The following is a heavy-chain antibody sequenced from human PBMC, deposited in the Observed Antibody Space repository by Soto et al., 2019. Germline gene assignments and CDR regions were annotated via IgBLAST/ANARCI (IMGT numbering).Heavy chain of an antibody. V-gene: IGHV1-69*01. J-gene: IGHJ5*02. D-gene: IGHD6-19*01. CDR2: IITMFNTS. Sequence: QVQLVQSGAEIKKPASSVKVSCKASGGSDVFNNYPVSWVRQAPGQGLAWMGAIITMFNTSDYAQRFLGRVTITADEFTRTVYLELTSLTSDDTAVYYCARHYPTAVSGAGWFDTWGQGTLVTVSS. CDR1: GGSDVFNNYP. CDR3: ARHYPTAVSGAGWFDT.